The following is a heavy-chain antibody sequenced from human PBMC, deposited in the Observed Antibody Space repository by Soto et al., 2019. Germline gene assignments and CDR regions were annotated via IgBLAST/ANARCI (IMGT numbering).Heavy chain of an antibody. CDR1: GYTFTGYY. CDR2: INPNSGGT. V-gene: IGHV1-2*02. D-gene: IGHD2-2*02. J-gene: IGHJ6*02. Sequence: GASVKVSCKASGYTFTGYYMHWVRQAPGQGLEWMGWINPNSGGTNYAQKFQGRVTMTRDTSISTAYMELSRLRSDDTAVYYCAREYCSSTSCYTDYYYYYGMDVWGQGTTVTVSS. CDR3: AREYCSSTSCYTDYYYYYGMDV.